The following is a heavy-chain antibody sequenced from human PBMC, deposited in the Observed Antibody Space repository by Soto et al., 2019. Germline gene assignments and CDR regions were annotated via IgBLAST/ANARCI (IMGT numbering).Heavy chain of an antibody. V-gene: IGHV1-18*01. CDR3: ERDAHTAYYYGMDV. CDR2: SSAYNGNT. CDR1: GYTFTSYG. D-gene: IGHD2-21*02. Sequence: QVQLVQSGAEVKKPGASVKVSCTASGYTFTSYGISWVRQAPGQGLEWMGWSSAYNGNTNYAQKLQGRVTMTTDTPTSTAYMELRSLRSDETAVYYCERDAHTAYYYGMDVWGQGTTLTVSS. J-gene: IGHJ6*02.